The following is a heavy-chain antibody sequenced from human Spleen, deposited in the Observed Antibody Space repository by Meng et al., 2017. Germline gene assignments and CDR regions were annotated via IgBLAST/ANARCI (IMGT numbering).Heavy chain of an antibody. V-gene: IGHV4-59*12. D-gene: IGHD3-9*01. CDR1: GASMNSYY. CDR3: ARDLWELRYKAPFDP. Sequence: GSLRLSCTVSGASMNSYYWSWIRQPPGKGLEWIGYIYYSGSTHYNPSLNSRVTISVDTSKNQVSLKLSSVTAADTAVYYCARDLWELRYKAPFDPWGQGTLVTVSS. J-gene: IGHJ5*02. CDR2: IYYSGST.